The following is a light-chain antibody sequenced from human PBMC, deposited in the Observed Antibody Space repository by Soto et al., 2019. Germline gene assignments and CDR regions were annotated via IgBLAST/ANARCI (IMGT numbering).Light chain of an antibody. CDR2: GTS. Sequence: ENVLTQSPGTLSLSPGERATLSCRASQTVSTKYVAWYQQKPGQAPRLLIYGTSSRATGIPDRFSGSGSGTDFMLTISRLEPEDFAVYYCQKYGPSTGVTFGPGTKLDIK. V-gene: IGKV3-20*01. CDR3: QKYGPSTGVT. J-gene: IGKJ3*01. CDR1: QTVSTKY.